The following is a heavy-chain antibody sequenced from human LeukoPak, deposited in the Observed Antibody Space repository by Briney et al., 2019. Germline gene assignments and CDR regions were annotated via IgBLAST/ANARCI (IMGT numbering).Heavy chain of an antibody. Sequence: GGSLRLSCAASGFTFSDYYMSWIRQAPGKGLEWVSYISSSGTYTNYADSVKGRFTISRDNAKNSLYLQMNSLRAEDTAVYYCTSIGPIVATIYPPIYWGQGTLVTVSS. J-gene: IGHJ4*02. CDR2: ISSSGTYT. V-gene: IGHV3-11*06. D-gene: IGHD5-12*01. CDR1: GFTFSDYY. CDR3: TSIGPIVATIYPPIY.